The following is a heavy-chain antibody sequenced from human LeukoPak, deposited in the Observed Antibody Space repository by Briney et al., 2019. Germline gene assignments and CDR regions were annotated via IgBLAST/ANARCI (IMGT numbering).Heavy chain of an antibody. CDR1: GGTFSSYA. J-gene: IGHJ6*02. Sequence: ASVKVSCKASGGTFSSYAISWVRQAPGQGLEWMGGIIPIFGTANYAQKFQGRVTMTRDTSTSTVYMELSSLRSEDTAVYYCASPISSTSHPGFYYYYGMDVWGQGTTVTVSS. V-gene: IGHV1-69*05. CDR2: IIPIFGTA. CDR3: ASPISSTSHPGFYYYYGMDV. D-gene: IGHD2-2*01.